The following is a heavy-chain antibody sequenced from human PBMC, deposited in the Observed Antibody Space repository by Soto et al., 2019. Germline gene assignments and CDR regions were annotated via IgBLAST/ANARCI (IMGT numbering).Heavy chain of an antibody. CDR1: GYTFTSYA. D-gene: IGHD6-19*01. V-gene: IGHV1-3*01. J-gene: IGHJ6*02. Sequence: ASVKVSCKASGYTFTSYAMHWVRQAPGQRLEWMGWINAGNGNTKYSQKFQGRVTITRDTSASTAYMELSSLRSEDTAVYYCARHPPLSSRWFEVGTKNYYYYGMDVWGQGTTVTVSS. CDR2: INAGNGNT. CDR3: ARHPPLSSRWFEVGTKNYYYYGMDV.